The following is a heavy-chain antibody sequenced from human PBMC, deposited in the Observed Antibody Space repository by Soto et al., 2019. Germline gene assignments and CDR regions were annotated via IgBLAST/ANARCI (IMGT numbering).Heavy chain of an antibody. Sequence: ASVKVSCKASGGTFSSYAINWVRQATGQGLEWMGWMNPNSGNTGYAQKFQGRVTMTRNTSISTAYMELSSLRSEDTAVYYCARGRYYYDSRWFDPWGQGTLVTVSS. V-gene: IGHV1-8*02. D-gene: IGHD3-22*01. CDR2: MNPNSGNT. J-gene: IGHJ5*02. CDR3: ARGRYYYDSRWFDP. CDR1: GGTFSSYA.